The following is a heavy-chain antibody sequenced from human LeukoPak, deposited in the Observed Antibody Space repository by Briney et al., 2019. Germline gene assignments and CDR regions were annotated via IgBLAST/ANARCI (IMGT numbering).Heavy chain of an antibody. Sequence: SETLSLTCAVYGGSFSGYYWSWIRQPPGKGLEWIGEINHSGSTNYNPSLKSRVTISVDTSKNQFSLKLSSVTAADTAVYYCARTNTLAHCGGDCYWRPSDYWGQGTLVTVSS. J-gene: IGHJ4*02. CDR2: INHSGST. D-gene: IGHD2-21*02. CDR3: ARTNTLAHCGGDCYWRPSDY. V-gene: IGHV4-34*01. CDR1: GGSFSGYY.